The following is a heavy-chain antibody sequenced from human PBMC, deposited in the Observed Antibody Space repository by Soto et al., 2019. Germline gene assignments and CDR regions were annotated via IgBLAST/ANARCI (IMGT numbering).Heavy chain of an antibody. Sequence: GGSLRLSCAASGFTFSNYAMNWVRQAPGKGLEWVSVISGSGGSTYYADSVKGRFTISRDNSKNTLYLQMDSLRAEDTAVYYCAKARYYDSSGYSHDWFDPWGQGTLVTVSS. CDR2: ISGSGGST. D-gene: IGHD3-22*01. CDR3: AKARYYDSSGYSHDWFDP. J-gene: IGHJ5*02. CDR1: GFTFSNYA. V-gene: IGHV3-23*01.